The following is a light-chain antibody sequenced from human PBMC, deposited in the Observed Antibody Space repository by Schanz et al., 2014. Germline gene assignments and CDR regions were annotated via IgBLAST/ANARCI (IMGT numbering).Light chain of an antibody. CDR2: SAS. V-gene: IGKV1-39*01. CDR1: QGISSY. CDR3: QQYDNWWT. Sequence: DIQMTQSPSSLSASVGDRVTITCRASQGISSYLNWYQQTSGKAPKVLIYSASSLQSGVPARFSGSGSGTEFTLTISSLQSEDFAVYYCQQYDNWWTFGQGTKVEIK. J-gene: IGKJ1*01.